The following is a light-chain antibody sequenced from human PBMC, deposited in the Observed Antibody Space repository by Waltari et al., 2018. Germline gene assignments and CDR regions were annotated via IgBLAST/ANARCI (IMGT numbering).Light chain of an antibody. J-gene: IGKJ1*01. Sequence: ELVLTQSPGTLSLSPWERATLSCRASQSVSKYLAWYQQRPGQAPRLLIYAASTRATGIPDRFSGSGYGTDFSLIISRLEPEDFAVYYCQNHERLPATFGQGTKVEIK. CDR2: AAS. CDR1: QSVSKY. V-gene: IGKV3-20*01. CDR3: QNHERLPAT.